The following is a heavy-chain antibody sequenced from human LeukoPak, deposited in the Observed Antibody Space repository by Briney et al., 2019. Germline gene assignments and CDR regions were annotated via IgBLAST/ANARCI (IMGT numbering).Heavy chain of an antibody. J-gene: IGHJ6*04. V-gene: IGHV1-3*01. CDR1: GYAFTSYA. CDR2: INAGNGNT. D-gene: IGHD3-10*01. Sequence: ASVKVSCNASGYAFTSYAMHWVRQATGQRPEWMRGINAGNGNTKYSQKFQGRVTITRDTSASTAYMEQSSLRSEETGVYCCAREYYGSGSYYIGSYYYYYGIDVWGKGTTVTVSS. CDR3: AREYYGSGSYYIGSYYYYYGIDV.